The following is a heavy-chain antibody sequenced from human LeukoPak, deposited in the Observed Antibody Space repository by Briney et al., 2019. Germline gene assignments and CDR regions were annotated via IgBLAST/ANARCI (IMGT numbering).Heavy chain of an antibody. D-gene: IGHD6-13*01. Sequence: ASVKVSCKASGYTFTSYDINWVRQATGQGLEWMGWMNPNSGNTGYAQKFQGRVTMTRNTSISTAYMELSSLRSEDTAVYYCARDRGYSSSRKYYYGMDVWGQGTTVTVSS. V-gene: IGHV1-8*01. J-gene: IGHJ6*02. CDR2: MNPNSGNT. CDR1: GYTFTSYD. CDR3: ARDRGYSSSRKYYYGMDV.